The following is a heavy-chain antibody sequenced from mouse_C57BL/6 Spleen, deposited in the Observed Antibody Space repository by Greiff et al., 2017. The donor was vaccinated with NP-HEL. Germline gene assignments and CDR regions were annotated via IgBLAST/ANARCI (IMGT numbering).Heavy chain of an antibody. CDR2: IWSGGST. CDR3: ARKGGITTVVAPMDY. D-gene: IGHD1-1*01. V-gene: IGHV2-2*01. Sequence: VKLQESGPGLVQPSQSLSITCTVSGFSLTSYGVHWVRQSPGKGLEWLGVIWSGGSTDYNAAFISRLSISKDNSKSQVFFKMNSLQADDTAIYYCARKGGITTVVAPMDYWGQGTSVTVSS. CDR1: GFSLTSYG. J-gene: IGHJ4*01.